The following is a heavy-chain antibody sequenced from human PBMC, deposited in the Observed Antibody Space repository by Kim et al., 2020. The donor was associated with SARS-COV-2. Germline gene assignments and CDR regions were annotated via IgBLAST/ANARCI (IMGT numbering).Heavy chain of an antibody. J-gene: IGHJ6*03. CDR2: IKQDGSEK. D-gene: IGHD2-2*01. Sequence: GGSLRLSCAASGFTFSSYWMSWVRQAPGKGLEWVANIKQDGSEKYYVDSVKGRFTISRDNAKNSLYLQMNSLRAEDTAVYYCARVPPGYQHLGYYYYMDVCGKGTTVTASS. V-gene: IGHV3-7*01. CDR3: ARVPPGYQHLGYYYYMDV. CDR1: GFTFSSYW.